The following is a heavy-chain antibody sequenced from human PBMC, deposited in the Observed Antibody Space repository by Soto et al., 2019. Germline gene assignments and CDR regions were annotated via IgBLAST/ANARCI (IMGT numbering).Heavy chain of an antibody. CDR3: AKATERGSVAYYYGMDV. CDR1: GFTFSIYA. CDR2: ISGTGGST. J-gene: IGHJ6*02. V-gene: IGHV3-23*01. D-gene: IGHD1-1*01. Sequence: GGSLRLSCATSGFTFSIYAMSWVRQAPGKGLEWVSAISGTGGSTYYADSVKGRFIVSRDNSKNTLYLQVNSLRAEDTAVYYCAKATERGSVAYYYGMDVWGQGTTVTVS.